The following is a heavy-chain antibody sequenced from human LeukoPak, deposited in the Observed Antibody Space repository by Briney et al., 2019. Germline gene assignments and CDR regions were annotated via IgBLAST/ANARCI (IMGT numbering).Heavy chain of an antibody. Sequence: ASVKVSCKASGYTFTSYGTSWVRQAPGQGLEWMGWISAYNGNTNYAQKLQGRVTMTTDTYTSTAYMELRSLTSDDTAVYYCARDGSVAVSTPIDYWGQGTLVTVSS. CDR2: ISAYNGNT. V-gene: IGHV1-18*01. CDR1: GYTFTSYG. J-gene: IGHJ4*02. CDR3: ARDGSVAVSTPIDY. D-gene: IGHD5/OR15-5a*01.